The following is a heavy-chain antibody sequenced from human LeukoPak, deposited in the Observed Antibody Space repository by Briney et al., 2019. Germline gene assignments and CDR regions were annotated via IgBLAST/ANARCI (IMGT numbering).Heavy chain of an antibody. CDR1: GFTVSSNY. CDR2: IYSGGST. CDR3: ARVDSTYDSSAYFDY. V-gene: IGHV3-53*01. J-gene: IGHJ4*02. Sequence: GGSLRLSCAASGFTVSSNYMSWVRQAPGKGLEWVSVIYSGGSTYYADSVKGRFTISRDNSKNTLYLQMNSLRAEDTAVYYCARVDSTYDSSAYFDYWGQGTLVTVSS. D-gene: IGHD3-22*01.